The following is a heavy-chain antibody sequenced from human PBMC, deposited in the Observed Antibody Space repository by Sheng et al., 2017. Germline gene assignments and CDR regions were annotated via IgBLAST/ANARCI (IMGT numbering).Heavy chain of an antibody. V-gene: IGHV4-39*07. Sequence: QLQLQESGPGLVKPSETLSLTCTVSGGSISSSTYYWAWIRQPPGKGLEWIGRIYYGGNTYNSPSLKSRVTISVDTSKNQFSLKLSSVTAADTAVYYCARDRTGGTFDIWGQGTMVTVSS. J-gene: IGHJ3*02. CDR1: GGSISSSTYY. D-gene: IGHD7-27*01. CDR2: IYYGGNT. CDR3: ARDRTGGTFDI.